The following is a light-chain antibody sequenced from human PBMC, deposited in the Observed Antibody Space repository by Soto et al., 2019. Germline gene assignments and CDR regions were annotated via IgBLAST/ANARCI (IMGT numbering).Light chain of an antibody. CDR2: GAS. CDR1: QSVSSN. Sequence: EIVMTQSPATLSVSPGERATLSCRASQSVSSNLAWYHQKPGQAPSLIIYGASARATGIQARFSGSGSGTEFTLTISSLQSEDFAVYYCQQYNDWTPGFTFGQGTKLEIK. V-gene: IGKV3-15*01. CDR3: QQYNDWTPGFT. J-gene: IGKJ2*01.